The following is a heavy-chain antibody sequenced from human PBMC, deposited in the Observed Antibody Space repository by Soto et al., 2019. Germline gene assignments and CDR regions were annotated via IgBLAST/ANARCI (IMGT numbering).Heavy chain of an antibody. J-gene: IGHJ5*02. CDR3: AKDLTRQLAYWLDP. CDR2: INAHSGGT. Sequence: QVQLVQSGAAVKKPGASVMVSCKASGFSFTGYYIHWLRQAPGQGLEWMGWINAHSGGTEYAQKFQGRVTLTRDTSIATAYLTLTSLTSDDTALYYCAKDLTRQLAYWLDPWGQGTQVTVSS. D-gene: IGHD6-6*01. CDR1: GFSFTGYY. V-gene: IGHV1-2*02.